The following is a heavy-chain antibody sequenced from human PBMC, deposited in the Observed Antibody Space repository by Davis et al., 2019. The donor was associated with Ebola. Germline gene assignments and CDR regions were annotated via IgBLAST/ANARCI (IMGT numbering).Heavy chain of an antibody. CDR2: INPNDGRT. V-gene: IGHV1-46*03. Sequence: ASVTVSCKASAYTFTNYYMHWVRQAPGQGLEWMGMINPNDGRTIYAQKFQGRVTVTRDPSTTTVYMDLSSLRSEDTALYYCTTPGGQDSGYDVFDIWGQGTMVTVSS. D-gene: IGHD5-12*01. CDR3: TTPGGQDSGYDVFDI. CDR1: AYTFTNYY. J-gene: IGHJ3*02.